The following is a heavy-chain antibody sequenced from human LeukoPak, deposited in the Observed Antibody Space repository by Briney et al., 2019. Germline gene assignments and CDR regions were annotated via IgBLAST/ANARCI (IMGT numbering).Heavy chain of an antibody. Sequence: ASVKVSCKTSGGTFSSYGISWVRQAPGQGLEWMGWISAYNGNTNYAQKLQGRVTMTTDTSTSTAYMELRSLRSDDTAVYYCARTYSSSWAQNWFDPWGQGTLVTVSS. J-gene: IGHJ5*02. CDR1: GGTFSSYG. CDR3: ARTYSSSWAQNWFDP. D-gene: IGHD6-13*01. CDR2: ISAYNGNT. V-gene: IGHV1-18*01.